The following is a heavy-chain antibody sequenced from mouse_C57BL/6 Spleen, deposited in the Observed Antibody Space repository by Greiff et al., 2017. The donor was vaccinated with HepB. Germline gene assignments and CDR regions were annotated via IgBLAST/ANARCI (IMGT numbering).Heavy chain of an antibody. D-gene: IGHD2-3*01. CDR3: ARQGYYDVAC. Sequence: EVMLVESGGDLVKPGGSLKLSCAASGFTFSSYGMSWVRQTPDKRLEWVATISSGGSYTYYPDSVKGRFTFSRDNTKNTLYLQMSSLKSEDTALYCCARQGYYDVACWGQGTPVTV. CDR2: ISSGGSYT. CDR1: GFTFSSYG. V-gene: IGHV5-6*01. J-gene: IGHJ3*01.